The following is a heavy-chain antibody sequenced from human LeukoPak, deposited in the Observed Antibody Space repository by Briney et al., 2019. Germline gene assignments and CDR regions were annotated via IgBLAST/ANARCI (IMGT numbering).Heavy chain of an antibody. D-gene: IGHD2-2*01. V-gene: IGHV1-2*02. CDR1: GYTFTGYY. J-gene: IGHJ4*02. CDR2: INPNSGGT. Sequence: ASVMVSCKASGYTFTGYYIHWVRQAPGQGLEWMGWINPNSGGTNYAQSFQDRVTMTRDTSISTAYMELSRLRSDDTAVYYCARTSSDYWGQGTLVTVSS. CDR3: ARTSSDY.